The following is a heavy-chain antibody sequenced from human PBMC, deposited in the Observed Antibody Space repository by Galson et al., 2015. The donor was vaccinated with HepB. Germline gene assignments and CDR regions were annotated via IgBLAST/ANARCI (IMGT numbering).Heavy chain of an antibody. V-gene: IGHV3-23*01. CDR3: AKGWCADY. Sequence: SLRLSCAASGFTFSRYAMTWVRQAPGKGLECVSSISGTGDNTDYADSVKGRFTVSRDNSKDTLYLQMNSLRAEDTALYYCAKGWCADYWGQATLVTVSS. CDR2: ISGTGDNT. CDR1: GFTFSRYA. D-gene: IGHD2-21*01. J-gene: IGHJ4*02.